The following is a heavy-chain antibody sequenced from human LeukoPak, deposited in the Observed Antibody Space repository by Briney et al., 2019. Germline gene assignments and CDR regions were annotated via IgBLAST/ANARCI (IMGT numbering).Heavy chain of an antibody. CDR3: AREQSLAAAATFDY. CDR2: ISYDGSNK. J-gene: IGHJ4*02. CDR1: GFTFSSYA. Sequence: GGSLRLSCAASGFTFSSYAMHWVRQAPGKGLEWVAVISYDGSNKYYADSVKGRFTISRDNSKNTLYLQMNSLRAEDTAVYYCAREQSLAAAATFDYWGQGTLVTVSS. V-gene: IGHV3-30-3*01. D-gene: IGHD6-13*01.